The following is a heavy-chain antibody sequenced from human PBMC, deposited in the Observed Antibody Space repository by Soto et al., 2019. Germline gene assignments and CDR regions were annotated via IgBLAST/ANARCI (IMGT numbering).Heavy chain of an antibody. CDR3: ARDYYYDSSADRWFDP. CDR2: IYYSGST. J-gene: IGHJ5*02. CDR1: GGSISSYY. Sequence: SETLSLTCTVSGGSISSYYWSWIRQPPGKGLEWIGYIYYSGSTNYNPSLKSRVTISVDTSKNQFSLKLSSVTAADTAVYYCARDYYYDSSADRWFDPWGQGTLVTVS. V-gene: IGHV4-59*01. D-gene: IGHD3-22*01.